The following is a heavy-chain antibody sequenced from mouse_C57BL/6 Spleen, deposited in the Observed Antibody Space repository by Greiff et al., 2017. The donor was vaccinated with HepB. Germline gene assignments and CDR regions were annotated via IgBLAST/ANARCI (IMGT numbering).Heavy chain of an antibody. Sequence: EVKLVESGPVLVKPGASVKMSCKASGYTFTDYYMNWVKQSHGKSLEWIGVINPYNGGTSYNQKFKGKATLTVDKSSSTAYMELNSLTSEDSAVYYCAREYYGTVFDYWGQGTTLTVSS. V-gene: IGHV1-19*01. CDR2: INPYNGGT. CDR3: AREYYGTVFDY. D-gene: IGHD1-1*01. J-gene: IGHJ2*01. CDR1: GYTFTDYY.